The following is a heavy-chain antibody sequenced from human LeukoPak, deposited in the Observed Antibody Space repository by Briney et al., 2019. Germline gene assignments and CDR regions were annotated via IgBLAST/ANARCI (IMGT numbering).Heavy chain of an antibody. CDR2: ISASGGST. J-gene: IGHJ3*02. V-gene: IGHV3-23*01. CDR1: GFTFSNYA. CDR3: AKDPDRSSNSRGAFDI. Sequence: GGSLRLSCAASGFTFSNYAMTWVRQAPGKGLEWVSAISASGGSTYYAASVKGRFTVSSDNSKNTLSLQMNSLRAEDTAVYYCAKDPDRSSNSRGAFDIWGQGTMVTVSS. D-gene: IGHD2-2*01.